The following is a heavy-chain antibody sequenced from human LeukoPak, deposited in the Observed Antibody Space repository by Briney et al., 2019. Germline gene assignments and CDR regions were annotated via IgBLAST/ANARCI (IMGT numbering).Heavy chain of an antibody. V-gene: IGHV4-34*01. CDR1: GGSFSGYY. CDR3: ARGRSSGNYYYYYYYMDV. Sequence: SETLSLTCAVYGGSFSGYYWSWIRQPPGKGLEWIGEINHSGSTNYNPSLKSRVTISVDTSKNQFPLKLSSVTAADTAVYYCARGRSSGNYYYYYYYMDVWGKGTTVTVSS. D-gene: IGHD6-19*01. CDR2: INHSGST. J-gene: IGHJ6*03.